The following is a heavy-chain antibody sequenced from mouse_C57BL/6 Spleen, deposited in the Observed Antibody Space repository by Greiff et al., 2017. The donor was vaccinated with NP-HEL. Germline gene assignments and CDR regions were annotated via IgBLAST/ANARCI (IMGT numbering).Heavy chain of an antibody. D-gene: IGHD1-1*01. CDR1: GYAFSSSW. CDR3: ARQTTVAPFDY. J-gene: IGHJ2*01. V-gene: IGHV1-82*01. CDR2: IYPGDGDT. Sequence: QVQLQQSGPELVKPGASVKISCKASGYAFSSSWMNWVKQRPGKGLEWIGRIYPGDGDTNYNGKCKGKATLTADKSSSTAYMQLSSLTSEDSAVYFCARQTTVAPFDYWGQGTTLTVSS.